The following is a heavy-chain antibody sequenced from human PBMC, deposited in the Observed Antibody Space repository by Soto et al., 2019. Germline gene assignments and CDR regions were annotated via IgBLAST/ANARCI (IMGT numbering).Heavy chain of an antibody. Sequence: GSLKISCEGSGYIFTSYWIGWVRQMPGKGLEWMGIIYPGDSDTRYSPSFQGQVTISADKSISTAYLQWNSLKASDTAMYFCARLDHFDTSARSIGDFDYWGQGTLVTVSS. J-gene: IGHJ4*02. D-gene: IGHD3-22*01. CDR2: IYPGDSDT. CDR3: ARLDHFDTSARSIGDFDY. V-gene: IGHV5-51*01. CDR1: GYIFTSYW.